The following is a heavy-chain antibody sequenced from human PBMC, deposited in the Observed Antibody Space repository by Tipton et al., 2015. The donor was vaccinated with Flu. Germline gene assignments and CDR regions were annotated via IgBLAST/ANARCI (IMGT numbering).Heavy chain of an antibody. D-gene: IGHD2-15*01. J-gene: IGHJ6*02. V-gene: IGHV4-59*01. CDR2: IYYSGST. CDR1: GGSISGYY. CDR3: ARDTFRYCSGASCLSDYYYYGMDV. Sequence: TLSLTCTVSGGSISGYYWTWIRQPPGKGLEWIGYIYYSGSTNYNPSLESRVTISVDTSKNQFSLNLSSVTAADTAVYYCARDTFRYCSGASCLSDYYYYGMDVWGQGTTVTVSS.